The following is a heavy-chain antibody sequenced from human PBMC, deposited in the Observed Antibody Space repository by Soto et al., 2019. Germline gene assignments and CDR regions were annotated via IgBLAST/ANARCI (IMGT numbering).Heavy chain of an antibody. CDR1: GFTFSYAW. J-gene: IGHJ4*02. D-gene: IGHD6-19*01. CDR3: ATGGWFLN. V-gene: IGHV3-15*01. CDR2: IKKKSDGGTT. Sequence: GGSLRLSCAASGFTFSYAWMSWFRQAPGKGLEWVGRIKKKSDGGTTDYAAPVKGRFTISRDDSKDTLYLQMNSLKTEDTAVYYCATGGWFLNWGQGTLVTVSS.